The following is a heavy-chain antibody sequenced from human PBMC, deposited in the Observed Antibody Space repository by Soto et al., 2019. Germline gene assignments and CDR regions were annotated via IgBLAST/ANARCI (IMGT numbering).Heavy chain of an antibody. CDR3: AGTGTSRQDLDY. D-gene: IGHD2-2*01. J-gene: IGHJ4*02. CDR2: ISTYNGNT. Sequence: ASVKVSCKASGYTFTTYGITWVRQAPGQGLEWMGWISTYNGNTNYAQMLQGRVTMTTYTSTSTAYMGLRSLKSNETALYAAAGTGTSRQDLDYRSQGTLVPISS. V-gene: IGHV1-18*01. CDR1: GYTFTTYG.